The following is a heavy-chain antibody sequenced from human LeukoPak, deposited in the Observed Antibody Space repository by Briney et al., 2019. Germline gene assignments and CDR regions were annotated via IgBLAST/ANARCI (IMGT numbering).Heavy chain of an antibody. D-gene: IGHD2-15*01. Sequence: PSETLSLTCAVYGGSFSGYYWSWIRQPPGKGLEWIGEINHSGSTNYNPSLKSRVTISVDTSKNQFSLKLSSVTAADTAVYYCASEEEDGQPFDYWGQGTLVTVSS. V-gene: IGHV4-34*01. CDR3: ASEEEDGQPFDY. J-gene: IGHJ4*02. CDR1: GGSFSGYY. CDR2: INHSGST.